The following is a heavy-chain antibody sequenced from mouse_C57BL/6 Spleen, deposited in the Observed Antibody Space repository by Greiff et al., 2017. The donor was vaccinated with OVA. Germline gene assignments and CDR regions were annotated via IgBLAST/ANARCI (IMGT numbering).Heavy chain of an antibody. CDR2: IYPGDGDT. D-gene: IGHD2-1*01. CDR3: AREGGGNYVVFFDY. Sequence: QVQLKESGPELVKPGASVKISCKASGYAFSSSWMNWVKQRPGKGLEWIGRIYPGDGDTNYNGKFKGKATLTADKSSSTAYMQLSSLTSEDSAVYFCAREGGGNYVVFFDYWGQGTTLTVSS. J-gene: IGHJ2*01. CDR1: GYAFSSSW. V-gene: IGHV1-82*01.